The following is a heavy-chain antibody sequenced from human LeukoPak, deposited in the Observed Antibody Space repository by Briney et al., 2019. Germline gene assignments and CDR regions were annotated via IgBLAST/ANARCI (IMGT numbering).Heavy chain of an antibody. D-gene: IGHD6-19*01. J-gene: IGHJ3*02. V-gene: IGHV3-30-3*01. CDR3: AKDLAVAGPYDAFDI. CDR2: ISYDGSNK. CDR1: GFTFSSYA. Sequence: GGSLRLSCAASGFTFSSYAMHWVRQAPGKGLEWVAVISYDGSNKYYADSVKGRFTISRDNSKNTLYLQMNSLRAEDTAVYYCAKDLAVAGPYDAFDIWGQGTMVTVSS.